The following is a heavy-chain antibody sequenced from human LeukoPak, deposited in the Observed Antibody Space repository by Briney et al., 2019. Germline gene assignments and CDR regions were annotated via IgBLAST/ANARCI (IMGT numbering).Heavy chain of an antibody. V-gene: IGHV4-34*01. Sequence: SETLSLTCAVYGGSFSGYYWSWIPQPPGKGLEWIGEINHSGSTNYNPSLKSRVTISVDTSKNQFSLKLSSVTAADTAVYYCARDRLRDGYNYIDYWGQGTLVTVP. J-gene: IGHJ4*02. CDR3: ARDRLRDGYNYIDY. D-gene: IGHD5-24*01. CDR1: GGSFSGYY. CDR2: INHSGST.